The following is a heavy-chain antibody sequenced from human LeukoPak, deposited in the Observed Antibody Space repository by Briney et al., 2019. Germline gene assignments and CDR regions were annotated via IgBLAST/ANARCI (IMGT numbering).Heavy chain of an antibody. V-gene: IGHV3-49*03. D-gene: IGHD2-15*01. CDR3: TRFPGYCSGGSCFKFDY. J-gene: IGHJ4*02. CDR2: IRSKAYGGTT. Sequence: GGSLRLSCTASGFTFGDYAMSWFRQAPGKGLGWVGFIRSKAYGGTTEYAASVKGRFTISRDDSKSIAYLQMNSLKTEDTAVYYCTRFPGYCSGGSCFKFDYWGQGTLVTVSS. CDR1: GFTFGDYA.